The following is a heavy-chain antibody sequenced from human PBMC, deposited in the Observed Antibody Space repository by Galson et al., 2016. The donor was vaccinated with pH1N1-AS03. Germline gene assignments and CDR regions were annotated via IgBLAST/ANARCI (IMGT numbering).Heavy chain of an antibody. CDR2: IYGGGDT. D-gene: IGHD3-16*01. V-gene: IGHV3-53*01. CDR1: GFTINNNY. CDR3: AGEPWGSTQGEY. J-gene: IGHJ4*02. Sequence: SLRLSCAASGFTINNNYMSWVRQAPGKGLEWVSVIYGGGDTFYADSVKGRFTISRDNSKNTVYLQMNSLRAEDTAVYYCAGEPWGSTQGEYWGQGTLVTASS.